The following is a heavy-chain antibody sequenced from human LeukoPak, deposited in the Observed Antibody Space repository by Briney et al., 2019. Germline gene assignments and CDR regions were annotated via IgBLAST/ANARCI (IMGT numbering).Heavy chain of an antibody. Sequence: PSETLSLTCTVSGGSISSSSYYWGWIRQPPGKGLEWIGNIYYSGSTYYNPSLKSRVTISVDTSKNHFSLKLSSVTAADTAMYYCARRGYSGSNGAFDIWGQGTMVTVSS. V-gene: IGHV4-39*02. CDR2: IYYSGST. D-gene: IGHD1-26*01. CDR3: ARRGYSGSNGAFDI. CDR1: GGSISSSSYY. J-gene: IGHJ3*02.